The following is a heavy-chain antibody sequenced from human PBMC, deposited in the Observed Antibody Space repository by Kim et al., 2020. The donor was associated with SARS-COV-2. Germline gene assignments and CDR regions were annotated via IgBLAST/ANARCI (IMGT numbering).Heavy chain of an antibody. Sequence: SSPSLKSRVTISVDTSKNQFSLKLSSVTAADTAVYYCVGILTGYYTPFDYWGQGTLVTVSS. V-gene: IGHV4-39*01. CDR3: VGILTGYYTPFDY. J-gene: IGHJ4*02. D-gene: IGHD3-9*01.